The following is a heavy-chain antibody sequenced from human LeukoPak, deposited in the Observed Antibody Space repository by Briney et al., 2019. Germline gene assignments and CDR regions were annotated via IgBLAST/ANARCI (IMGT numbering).Heavy chain of an antibody. J-gene: IGHJ4*02. CDR1: GFTFSSYG. CDR2: ISYDGSNK. V-gene: IGHV3-30*18. CDR3: AKSSPPYDILTPDY. Sequence: GGSLRLSCAASGFTFSSYGMHWVRQAPGKGLEWAAVISYDGSNKYYADSVKGRFTISRDNSKNTLYLQMNSLRAEDTAVYYCAKSSPPYDILTPDYWGQGTLVTVSS. D-gene: IGHD3-9*01.